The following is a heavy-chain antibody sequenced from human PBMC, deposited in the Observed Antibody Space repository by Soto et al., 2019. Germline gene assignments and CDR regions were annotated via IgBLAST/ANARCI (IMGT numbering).Heavy chain of an antibody. CDR2: IYYSGST. V-gene: IGHV4-39*01. J-gene: IGHJ6*03. Sequence: SETLSLTCTVSGGSISSSSYYWGWIRQPPGKGLEWIGSIYYSGSTYYNPSLKSRVTISVDTSKNQFSLKLSSVTAADTAVYYCARLPYYDFWSGYVSRGYYYYMDVWGKGTTVTVSS. CDR3: ARLPYYDFWSGYVSRGYYYYMDV. CDR1: GGSISSSSYY. D-gene: IGHD3-3*01.